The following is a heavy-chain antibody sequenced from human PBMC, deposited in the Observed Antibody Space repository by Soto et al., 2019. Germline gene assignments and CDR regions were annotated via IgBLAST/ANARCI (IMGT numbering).Heavy chain of an antibody. Sequence: QITLNESGPTVVRPTETLTLTCRFSGFSLTTSGVGVGWIRQSPGKAPEWLAATYWDDDKRYSVSLKSRLTITKDTSKNQVVLTVSDLDPTDTATYYCAHRVLRTVFGLVTTTAIYFDFWGQGTPVAVSS. CDR1: GFSLTTSGVG. V-gene: IGHV2-5*02. J-gene: IGHJ4*02. D-gene: IGHD3-3*01. CDR3: AHRVLRTVFGLVTTTAIYFDF. CDR2: TYWDDDK.